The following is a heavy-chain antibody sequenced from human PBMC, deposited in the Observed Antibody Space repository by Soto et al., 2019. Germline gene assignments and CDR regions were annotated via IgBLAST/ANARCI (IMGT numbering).Heavy chain of an antibody. J-gene: IGHJ4*02. CDR3: AKASLRVVVISYFDY. Sequence: LRLSCAASGFTFSSYAMSWVRQAPGKGLEWASAISGSGGSTYYADSVKGRFTISRDNSKNTLYLQMNSLRAEDTAVYYCAKASLRVVVISYFDYWGQGTLVIVSS. D-gene: IGHD3-22*01. CDR1: GFTFSSYA. V-gene: IGHV3-23*01. CDR2: ISGSGGST.